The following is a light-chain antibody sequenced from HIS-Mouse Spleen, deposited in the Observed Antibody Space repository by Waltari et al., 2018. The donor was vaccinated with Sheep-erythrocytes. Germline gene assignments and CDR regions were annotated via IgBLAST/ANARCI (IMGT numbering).Light chain of an antibody. Sequence: QSALTQPRSVSGSPGQSVTISCTGTNSDVGCYNYVSWYQQHPGNAPKLMIYDGSKRPSGVPDRYSGSKSGNTASLTISGLQAEDEADYYCCSYAGSYNHVFATGTKVTVL. J-gene: IGLJ1*01. CDR3: CSYAGSYNHV. V-gene: IGLV2-11*01. CDR2: DGS. CDR1: NSDVGCYNY.